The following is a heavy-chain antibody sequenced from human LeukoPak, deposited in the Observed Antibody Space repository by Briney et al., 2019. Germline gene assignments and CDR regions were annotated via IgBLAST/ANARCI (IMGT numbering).Heavy chain of an antibody. CDR2: IYSGGST. J-gene: IGHJ4*02. V-gene: IGHV3-66*01. CDR3: ARDSLRSYSSGYSTY. D-gene: IGHD6-19*01. Sequence: PGGSLRLSCAASGFTVSSNYMSWVRQAPGKGLEWVSVIYSGGSTYYADSVKGRFTISRDNSKNALYLQMNSLRAEDTAVYYCARDSLRSYSSGYSTYWGQGTLVTVSS. CDR1: GFTVSSNY.